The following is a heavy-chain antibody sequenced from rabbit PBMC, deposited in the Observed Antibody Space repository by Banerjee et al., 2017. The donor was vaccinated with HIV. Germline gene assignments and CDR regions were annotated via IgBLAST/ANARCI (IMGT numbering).Heavy chain of an antibody. Sequence: QEQVKETGGGLVQPGGSLTLFCKVSGFSLSSYYMNWVRQAPGKGLEWIGTIYAGSSGSAYYASWVNGRFTISKTSSTTVTLQMTSLTAADTATYFCARDSAGREDFNLWGPGTLVPVS. D-gene: IGHD4-1*01. CDR2: IYAGSSGSA. CDR3: ARDSAGREDFNL. V-gene: IGHV1S45*01. J-gene: IGHJ4*01. CDR1: GFSLSSYY.